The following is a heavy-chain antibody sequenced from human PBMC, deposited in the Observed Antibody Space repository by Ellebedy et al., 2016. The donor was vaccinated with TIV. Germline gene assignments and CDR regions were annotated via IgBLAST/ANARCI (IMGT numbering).Heavy chain of an antibody. J-gene: IGHJ4*02. CDR3: ARALGYCSGGSCYEVRLDY. V-gene: IGHV4-59*08. D-gene: IGHD2-15*01. CDR1: GGPISSHY. Sequence: MPSETLSLTCTVSGGPISSHYWTLIRQSPGKGLEWIGYVSYSGRTNYNPSLKSRVTLSVDPSKNQFSLRLISVTAADTAVYYCARALGYCSGGSCYEVRLDYWGQGTLVTVSS. CDR2: VSYSGRT.